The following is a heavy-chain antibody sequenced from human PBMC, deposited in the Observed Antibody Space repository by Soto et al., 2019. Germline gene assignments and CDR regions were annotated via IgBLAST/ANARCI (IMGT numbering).Heavy chain of an antibody. CDR3: ARGRRAVL. V-gene: IGHV1-46*01. Sequence: QVQLVQSGAEVKRPGASVKISCKASGFPFSHYYMIWVRQAPGQGLEWMGKINPGGGATTYSQTFHGILTVTSDTSSSTVYMEIIGLTSDDTAVYYCARGRRAVLWGQGTQVTVSS. CDR1: GFPFSHYY. J-gene: IGHJ4*02. D-gene: IGHD6-6*01. CDR2: INPGGGAT.